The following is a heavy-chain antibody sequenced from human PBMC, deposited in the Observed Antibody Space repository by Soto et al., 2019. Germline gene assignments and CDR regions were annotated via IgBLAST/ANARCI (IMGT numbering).Heavy chain of an antibody. D-gene: IGHD3-10*01. CDR2: ISASSGDT. CDR3: AREGLCYYDTRGFYRTASNV. CDR1: GYTFTSNS. J-gene: IGHJ3*01. Sequence: ASVKVSCKASGYTFTSNSVNWVRQAPGQGLEWLGWISASSGDTKYAQKFQGRVTMTTDTSTTTAYMELRSLRSDDTAVYYCAREGLCYYDTRGFYRTASNVWGQGTLVTVSS. V-gene: IGHV1-18*04.